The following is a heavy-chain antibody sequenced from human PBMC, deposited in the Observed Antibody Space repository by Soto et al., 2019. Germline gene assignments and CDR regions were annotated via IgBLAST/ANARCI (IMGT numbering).Heavy chain of an antibody. J-gene: IGHJ4*02. CDR2: ISSSASTI. V-gene: IGHV3-11*01. Sequence: GGSLRLSCAASGFTFSDYYMSWIRQAPGKGLEWVSYISSSASTIYYADSVKGRFTISRDNAKNSLYLQMNSLRAEDTAVYYCARLWFGELSRFDYWGQGTLVTVSS. CDR1: GFTFSDYY. D-gene: IGHD3-10*01. CDR3: ARLWFGELSRFDY.